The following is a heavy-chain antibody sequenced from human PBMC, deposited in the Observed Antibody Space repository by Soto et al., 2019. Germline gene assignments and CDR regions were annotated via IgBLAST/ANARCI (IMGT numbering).Heavy chain of an antibody. Sequence: QAQLVESGGGVVQPGTSLRLSCATSGFTFNSYAMQWVRQAPDKGLEWVSIISYDGNRKFYADSVKGRFTISRDNSKNTLYLVMNSLRPEDTAVYYCARDRRIAVAGTGWFDPWGQGTLVTVSS. J-gene: IGHJ5*02. CDR1: GFTFNSYA. CDR3: ARDRRIAVAGTGWFDP. D-gene: IGHD6-19*01. CDR2: ISYDGNRK. V-gene: IGHV3-30-3*01.